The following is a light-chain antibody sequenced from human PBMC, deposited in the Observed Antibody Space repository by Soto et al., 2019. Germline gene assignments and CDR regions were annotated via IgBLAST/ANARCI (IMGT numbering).Light chain of an antibody. V-gene: IGKV1D-16*01. CDR2: ATS. CDR3: QQYNSYPLT. Sequence: DIQMTQSPSSLSASVGDRVTIACRASQGISSWLDWYQQKPEKAPKPLIYATSSLQSGVPSRFSGSGSGTDFTLTISSLQPEDFATYYCQQYNSYPLTFGGGTKVDIK. J-gene: IGKJ4*01. CDR1: QGISSW.